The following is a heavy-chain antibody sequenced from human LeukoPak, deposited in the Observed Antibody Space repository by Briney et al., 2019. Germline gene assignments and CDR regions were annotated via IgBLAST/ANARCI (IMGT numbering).Heavy chain of an antibody. J-gene: IGHJ4*02. V-gene: IGHV3-73*01. D-gene: IGHD1-26*01. CDR3: TTFPLIVGATTGGSDY. CDR1: GFTFSNYG. Sequence: GGALRLSCAASGFTFSNYGMHGVRQAAGKGLEGVGRIRSKANSYATAYAASVKGRFTISRDDSKNTAYLQMNSLKTEDTAVYYCTTFPLIVGATTGGSDYWGQGTLVTVSS. CDR2: IRSKANSYAT.